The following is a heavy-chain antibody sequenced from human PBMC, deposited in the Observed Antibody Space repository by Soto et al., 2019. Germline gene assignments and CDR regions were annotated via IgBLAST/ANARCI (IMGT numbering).Heavy chain of an antibody. V-gene: IGHV4-34*01. J-gene: IGHJ4*02. Sequence: SETLSLTCAVYGGSFSCYSWNWIRQPPGKGLEWIGEINHSGGTNYNPSLKSRVTISLDTSKNQFSLRLTSLTAADTAVYFCARAPQIVAMGRPFDYWGQGILVTVSS. CDR3: ARAPQIVAMGRPFDY. CDR2: INHSGGT. CDR1: GGSFSCYS. D-gene: IGHD5-12*01.